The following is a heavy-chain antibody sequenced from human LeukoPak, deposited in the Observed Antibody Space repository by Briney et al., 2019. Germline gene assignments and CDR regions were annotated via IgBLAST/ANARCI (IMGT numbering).Heavy chain of an antibody. CDR3: ASLAVDTARGDYYYYGMDV. Sequence: PSETLSLTCTVSGGSIGSYYWSWIRQPPGKGLEWIGYIYYSGSTNYNPSLKSRVTISVDTSKNQFSLKLSSVTAADTAVYYCASLAVDTARGDYYYYGMDVWGQGTTVTVSS. D-gene: IGHD5-18*01. CDR2: IYYSGST. V-gene: IGHV4-59*08. CDR1: GGSIGSYY. J-gene: IGHJ6*02.